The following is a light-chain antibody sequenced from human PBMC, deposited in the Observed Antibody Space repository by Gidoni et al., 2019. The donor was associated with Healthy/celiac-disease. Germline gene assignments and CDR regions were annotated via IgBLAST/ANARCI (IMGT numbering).Light chain of an antibody. CDR2: AAS. CDR3: PQYYSYPPGT. V-gene: IGKV1-8*01. Sequence: AIRMTQSPSSFSASTGDRVTITCRASQGISSYLAWYQQKPGKAPKLLIYAASTLQSGVPSRFCGSGSGTDFALSICCLQSEDFATYYCPQYYSYPPGTFGQGTKVEIK. J-gene: IGKJ1*01. CDR1: QGISSY.